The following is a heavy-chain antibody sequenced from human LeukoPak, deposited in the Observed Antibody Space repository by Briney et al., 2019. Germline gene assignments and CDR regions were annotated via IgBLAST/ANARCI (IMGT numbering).Heavy chain of an antibody. D-gene: IGHD3-16*01. Sequence: GGSLRLSCVVSGLTFSNYWMIWVRQAPGKGLEWVSVIYSGGSTYYADSVKGRFTISRDNSKNTLYLQMNSLRAEDTAVYYCARELVWVDYDAFDIWGQGTMVTVSS. CDR1: GLTFSNYW. J-gene: IGHJ3*02. CDR2: IYSGGST. V-gene: IGHV3-53*01. CDR3: ARELVWVDYDAFDI.